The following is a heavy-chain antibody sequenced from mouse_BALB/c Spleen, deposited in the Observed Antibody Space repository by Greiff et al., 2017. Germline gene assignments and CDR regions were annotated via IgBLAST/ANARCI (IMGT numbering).Heavy chain of an antibody. J-gene: IGHJ2*01. Sequence: QVQLQQSGAELVKPGASVKMSCKASGYTFTSYNMHWVKQTPGQGLEWIGAIYPGNGDTSYNQKFKGKATLTADKSSSTAYMQLSSLTSEDSAVYYCARFTTATDYWGQGTTLTVSS. CDR3: ARFTTATDY. CDR1: GYTFTSYN. CDR2: IYPGNGDT. D-gene: IGHD1-2*01. V-gene: IGHV1-12*01.